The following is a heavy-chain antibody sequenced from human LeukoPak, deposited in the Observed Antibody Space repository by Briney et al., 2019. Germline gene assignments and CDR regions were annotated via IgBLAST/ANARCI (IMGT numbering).Heavy chain of an antibody. CDR1: GFTVSSSH. CDR2: LYSGGST. Sequence: PGGSLRLSCVASGFTVSSSHMTWVCQAPGKGLEWVSVLYSGGSTYYADSVKGRFTISRDNSKNTLYLQMNSLRAEDTAVYYCARGGVTMIVPILWGQGTLVTVSS. J-gene: IGHJ4*02. D-gene: IGHD3-22*01. V-gene: IGHV3-53*01. CDR3: ARGGVTMIVPIL.